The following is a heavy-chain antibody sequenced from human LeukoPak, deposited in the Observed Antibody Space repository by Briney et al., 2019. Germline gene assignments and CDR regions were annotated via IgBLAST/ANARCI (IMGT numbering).Heavy chain of an antibody. Sequence: GGSLRLSCAASGFTFSSYAMSWVRQAPGEGLEWVSAISGSGGSTYYADSVKGRFTISRDNSKNTLYLQMNSLRAEDTAVYYCAKGVLVRPLSPYYFDYWGQGTLVTVSS. D-gene: IGHD6-13*01. CDR3: AKGVLVRPLSPYYFDY. CDR1: GFTFSSYA. J-gene: IGHJ4*02. CDR2: ISGSGGST. V-gene: IGHV3-23*01.